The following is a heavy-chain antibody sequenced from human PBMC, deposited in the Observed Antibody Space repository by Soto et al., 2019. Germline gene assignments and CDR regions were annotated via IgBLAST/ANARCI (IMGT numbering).Heavy chain of an antibody. V-gene: IGHV5-10-1*01. D-gene: IGHD6-19*01. CDR2: IDPSDSYT. J-gene: IGHJ4*02. CDR3: ARGNSSGWEDVGFDY. Sequence: GESLKISCKGSGYSFTSYWISWVLQIPGKGLEWMGRIDPSDSYTNYSPSFQGHVTISADKSISTAYLQWSSLKASDTAMYYCARGNSSGWEDVGFDYCGQGTLVTVSS. CDR1: GYSFTSYW.